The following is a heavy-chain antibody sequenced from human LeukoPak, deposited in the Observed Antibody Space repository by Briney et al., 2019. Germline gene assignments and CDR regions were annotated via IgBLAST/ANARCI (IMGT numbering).Heavy chain of an antibody. CDR3: AREGYYYDSSGYRFDAFDI. V-gene: IGHV3-69-1*01. Sequence: GASVKVSCKVSGYTLTELSMYWVRQAPGKGLEWVSYISSSSTIYYADSVKGRFTISRDNAKNSLYLQMNSLRAEDTAVYYCAREGYYYDSSGYRFDAFDIWGQGTMVTVSS. CDR1: GYTLTELS. CDR2: ISSSSTI. D-gene: IGHD3-22*01. J-gene: IGHJ3*02.